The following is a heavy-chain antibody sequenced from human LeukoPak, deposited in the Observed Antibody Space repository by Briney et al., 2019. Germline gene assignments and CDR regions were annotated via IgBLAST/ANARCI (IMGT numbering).Heavy chain of an antibody. J-gene: IGHJ4*02. V-gene: IGHV3-21*01. D-gene: IGHD2-8*01. CDR2: ISSSSYI. CDR3: ARLRTRGIDY. CDR1: GFTFSSYS. Sequence: PGGSLRLSCAGSGFTFSSYSMNWVRQAPGKGLEWVSSISSSSYIYYADSVKGRFTISRDNARNSLYLQMNSLRAEDTAVYYCARLRTRGIDYWGQGTLVTVSS.